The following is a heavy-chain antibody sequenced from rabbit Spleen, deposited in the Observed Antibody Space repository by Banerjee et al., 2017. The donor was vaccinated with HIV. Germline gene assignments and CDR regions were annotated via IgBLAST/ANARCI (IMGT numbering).Heavy chain of an antibody. D-gene: IGHD8-1*01. Sequence: QQLEESGGGLVKPGASLTLTCKASGVSFSGDSYMCWVRQAPGRGLEWIACIDSGSSGFTYFASWAKGRFTISKTSSTTVTLQMTSLTAADTATYFCARDVGSSFSSYGMDLWGPGTLVTVS. CDR3: ARDVGSSFSSYGMDL. J-gene: IGHJ6*01. CDR2: IDSGSSGFT. V-gene: IGHV1S40*01. CDR1: GVSFSGDSY.